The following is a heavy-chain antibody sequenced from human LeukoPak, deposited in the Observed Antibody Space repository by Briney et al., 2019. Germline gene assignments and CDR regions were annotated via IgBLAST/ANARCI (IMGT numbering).Heavy chain of an antibody. Sequence: SEPLSLTCAVYGESISAYYWSWIRQPPGKGLEWIGEINHTGSTNYNPSLKSRVTISVDTSKNEISLKLTSVTAADTAVYHCARGQWLRRFFDYWGQGTVVTVSS. J-gene: IGHJ4*02. CDR2: INHTGST. CDR3: ARGQWLRRFFDY. D-gene: IGHD5-12*01. V-gene: IGHV4-34*01. CDR1: GESISAYY.